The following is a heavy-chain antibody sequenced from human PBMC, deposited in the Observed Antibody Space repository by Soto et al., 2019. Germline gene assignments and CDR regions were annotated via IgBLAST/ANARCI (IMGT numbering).Heavy chain of an antibody. V-gene: IGHV3-30*18. Sequence: GGSLRLSCAVSAFSFSRFGMHWVRQAPGKGLEWVAVISYDGSNRFYADSVKGRFTISRDNSKNTLYLQMNSLRPEDTAVYYCAKDLYGSETYTYYCGMDVWGQGTTVTVSS. J-gene: IGHJ6*02. CDR1: AFSFSRFG. CDR2: ISYDGSNR. D-gene: IGHD3-10*01. CDR3: AKDLYGSETYTYYCGMDV.